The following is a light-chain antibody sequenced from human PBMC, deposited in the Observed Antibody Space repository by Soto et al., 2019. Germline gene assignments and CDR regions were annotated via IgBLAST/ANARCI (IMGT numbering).Light chain of an antibody. J-gene: IGKJ1*01. Sequence: EIVLTQSPGTLSLSPGERATLSCRVSQTISSSYLAWYQQKAGQPPRLLIYSASSRATDIPDRFIASGSGADFTLTISRLEPEDFAVYYCQHYGNSPQTFGQGTKVDIK. CDR3: QHYGNSPQT. V-gene: IGKV3-20*01. CDR2: SAS. CDR1: QTISSSY.